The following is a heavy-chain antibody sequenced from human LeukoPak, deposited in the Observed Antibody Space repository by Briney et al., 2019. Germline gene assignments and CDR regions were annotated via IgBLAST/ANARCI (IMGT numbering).Heavy chain of an antibody. CDR2: IYTSGNT. J-gene: IGHJ3*02. Sequence: PSETLSLTCTVSGGSISSGGYYWSWIRQPAGKGLEWIGRIYTSGNTNYNPSLKSRATISVDTSKNQFSLKLNSVTAADTAVYYCARVWGVTDFYDSRGAFDIWGQGTMVTVSS. CDR1: GGSISSGGYY. CDR3: ARVWGVTDFYDSRGAFDI. V-gene: IGHV4-61*02. D-gene: IGHD3-22*01.